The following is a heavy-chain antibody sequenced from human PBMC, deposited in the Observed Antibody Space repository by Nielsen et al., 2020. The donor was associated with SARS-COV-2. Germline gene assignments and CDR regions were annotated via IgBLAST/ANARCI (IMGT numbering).Heavy chain of an antibody. CDR1: GFTFSSYS. V-gene: IGHV3-21*01. J-gene: IGHJ4*02. Sequence: GGSLRLSCAASGFTFSSYSMNWVRQAPGKGLEWVSSISSSSSYIYYADSVKGRFTISRDNAKNSLYLQMNSLRAEDTAVYYCARDTTSHYYDTNEYYFDYWGQGTLVTVSS. D-gene: IGHD3-22*01. CDR3: ARDTTSHYYDTNEYYFDY. CDR2: ISSSSSYI.